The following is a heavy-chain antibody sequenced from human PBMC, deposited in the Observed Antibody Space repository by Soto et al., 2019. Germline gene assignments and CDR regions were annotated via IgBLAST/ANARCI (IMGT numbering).Heavy chain of an antibody. J-gene: IGHJ6*03. CDR3: ARHVKIHYYYYYYMDV. CDR2: IYYSGST. V-gene: IGHV4-39*01. Sequence: QLQLQESGPGLVKPSETLSLTCTVSGGSISSSSYYWGWIRQPPGKGLEWIVSIYYSGSTYYNPSLKSRVTISVDTSKNQFSLKLSSVTAADTAVYYCARHVKIHYYYYYYMDVWGKGTTVTVSS. CDR1: GGSISSSSYY.